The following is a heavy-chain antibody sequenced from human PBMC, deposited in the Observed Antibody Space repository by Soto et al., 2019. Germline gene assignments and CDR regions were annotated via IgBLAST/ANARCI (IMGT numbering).Heavy chain of an antibody. CDR3: ARQHATGRITGTAYYYGMDV. J-gene: IGHJ6*02. CDR2: IDPSDSYT. Sequence: PWESLTISCTGAGDSFTGYWISWVRQMPGKGLEWMGRIDPSDSYTNYSPSFQGHVTISADKSISTAYLQWSSLKASDTAMYYCARQHATGRITGTAYYYGMDVWGQGTTVTVSS. CDR1: GDSFTGYW. V-gene: IGHV5-10-1*01. D-gene: IGHD1-7*01.